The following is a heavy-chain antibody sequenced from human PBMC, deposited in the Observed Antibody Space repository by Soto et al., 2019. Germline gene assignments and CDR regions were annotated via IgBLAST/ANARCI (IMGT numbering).Heavy chain of an antibody. CDR2: IYSGGAT. V-gene: IGHV3-53*01. CDR1: GFTVNNNY. J-gene: IGHJ4*02. D-gene: IGHD2-15*01. Sequence: PVGSLVLCCAASGFTVNNNYISLVRQAPGKGLEWVSVIYSGGATYYADSVKGRFNISRDNSKNTLYLQMNSLRAEDTAVYYCERDLRSGHLGYWGKGDIVTVS. CDR3: ERDLRSGHLGY.